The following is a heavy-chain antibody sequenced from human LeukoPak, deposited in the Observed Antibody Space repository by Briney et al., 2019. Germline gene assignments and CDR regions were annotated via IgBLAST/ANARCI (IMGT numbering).Heavy chain of an antibody. D-gene: IGHD1-26*01. CDR1: GYTFTSYA. Sequence: GASVKVSCKASGYTFTSYAMHWVRQAPGQRLEWMGWINAGNGNTKYSQKFQGRVTITRDTSASTAYMELSSLRSEDTAVYYCARDWHSGSYPDAFDIWGQGTMVTVSS. CDR2: INAGNGNT. V-gene: IGHV1-3*01. J-gene: IGHJ3*02. CDR3: ARDWHSGSYPDAFDI.